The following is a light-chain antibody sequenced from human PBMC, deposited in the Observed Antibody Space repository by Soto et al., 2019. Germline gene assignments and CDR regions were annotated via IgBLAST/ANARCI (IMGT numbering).Light chain of an antibody. Sequence: ENVLTQSPGTLSLSPGERATLSCRASQSVASNYLAWFRQKPGQAPRLLIYDASSRASGIPDRFSGSGSGTDFTLTISRLEPEDFAVYYCHQYATSPLTFGGGNKVEIK. CDR3: HQYATSPLT. V-gene: IGKV3-20*01. CDR1: QSVASNY. CDR2: DAS. J-gene: IGKJ4*01.